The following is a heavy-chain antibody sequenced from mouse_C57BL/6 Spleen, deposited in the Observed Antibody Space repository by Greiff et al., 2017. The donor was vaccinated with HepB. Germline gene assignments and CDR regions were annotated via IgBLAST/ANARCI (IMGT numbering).Heavy chain of an antibody. V-gene: IGHV2-2*01. D-gene: IGHD2-4*01. J-gene: IGHJ2*01. Sequence: VKLVESGPGLVQPSQSLSITCTVSGFSLTSYGVHWVRQSPGKGLEWLGVIWSGGSTDYNAAFISRLSISKDNSKSQVFFKMTSLQADDTAIYYCARGSMITYYFDYWGQGTTLTVSS. CDR2: IWSGGST. CDR1: GFSLTSYG. CDR3: ARGSMITYYFDY.